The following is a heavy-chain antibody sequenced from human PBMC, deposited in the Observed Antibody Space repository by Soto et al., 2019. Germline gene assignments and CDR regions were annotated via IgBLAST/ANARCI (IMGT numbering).Heavy chain of an antibody. J-gene: IGHJ5*02. CDR2: ISINGGST. D-gene: IGHD6-13*01. Sequence: GGSLRLSCSASGFTFSRYAMHWVRQAPGKGLEYVSAISINGGSTYYADSVKGRFTISRDNSKNTLYLQMSSLRAEDTAVYYCVKADVYSSRSSTWGQGTLVTVSS. CDR3: VKADVYSSRSST. V-gene: IGHV3-64D*06. CDR1: GFTFSRYA.